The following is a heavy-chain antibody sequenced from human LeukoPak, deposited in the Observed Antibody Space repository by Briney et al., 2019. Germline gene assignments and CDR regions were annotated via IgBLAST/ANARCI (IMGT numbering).Heavy chain of an antibody. CDR2: ISYDGSNK. CDR1: GFTFSSYA. V-gene: IGHV3-30-3*01. Sequence: PGGSLRLSCAASGFTFSSYAMHWVRQAPGKGLEWVAVISYDGSNKYYADSVKGRFTISRDNSKYTLYLQMNSLRAEDTAVYYCARDDYGDMNFDYWGQGTLVTVSS. D-gene: IGHD4-17*01. J-gene: IGHJ4*02. CDR3: ARDDYGDMNFDY.